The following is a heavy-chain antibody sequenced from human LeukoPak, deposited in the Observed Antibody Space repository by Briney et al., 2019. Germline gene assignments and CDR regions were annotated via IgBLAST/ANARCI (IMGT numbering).Heavy chain of an antibody. Sequence: GGSLRLSCAASGFTFSSYGMHWVRQAPGKGLEWVAVISYDGSNKYYADSVKDRFTISRDNSKNTLYLQMNSLRAEDTAVYYCAKVSSEDSSGSTRHFDYWGQGTLVTVSS. CDR3: AKVSSEDSSGSTRHFDY. V-gene: IGHV3-30*18. J-gene: IGHJ4*02. D-gene: IGHD3-22*01. CDR2: ISYDGSNK. CDR1: GFTFSSYG.